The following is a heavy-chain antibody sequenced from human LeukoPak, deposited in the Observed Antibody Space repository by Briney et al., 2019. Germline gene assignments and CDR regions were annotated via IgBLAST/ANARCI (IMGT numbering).Heavy chain of an antibody. CDR3: ARGDSSGWDDAFDI. V-gene: IGHV5-51*01. Sequence: GESLKISCKCSGYIFTSYWIGWVRQMPGKGLEWMGIIYPVDSDTRYNPSFQGQVTISADKSISTAYLQWSSLKASDTAMYYCARGDSSGWDDAFDIWGEGTMVTVSS. D-gene: IGHD6-19*01. J-gene: IGHJ3*02. CDR1: GYIFTSYW. CDR2: IYPVDSDT.